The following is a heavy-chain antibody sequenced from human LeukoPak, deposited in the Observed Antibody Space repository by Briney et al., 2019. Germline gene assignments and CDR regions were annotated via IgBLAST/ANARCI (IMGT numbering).Heavy chain of an antibody. J-gene: IGHJ4*02. Sequence: GGSLRLSCAASGFTFSSYGMHWVRQAPGKGLEWVAFIRYDGSNKYYADSVKGRFTISRDNSKNTLYLQMYSLRAEDTAVYYCARVPQTGFYYFDYWGQGTLVTVSS. CDR1: GFTFSSYG. D-gene: IGHD1-1*01. CDR3: ARVPQTGFYYFDY. CDR2: IRYDGSNK. V-gene: IGHV3-30*02.